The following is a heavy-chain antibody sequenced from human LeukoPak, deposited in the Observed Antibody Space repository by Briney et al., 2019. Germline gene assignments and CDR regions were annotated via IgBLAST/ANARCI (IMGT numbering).Heavy chain of an antibody. CDR1: GGTFSSYA. Sequence: ASVKVSCKASGGTFSSYAISWVRQAPGQGLEWMGGIIPIFGTANYAQKFQGRVTITADESTSTAYMELSSLRSKDTAVYYCARIVGARGYFDYWGQGTLVTVSS. CDR3: ARIVGARGYFDY. D-gene: IGHD1-26*01. J-gene: IGHJ4*02. V-gene: IGHV1-69*13. CDR2: IIPIFGTA.